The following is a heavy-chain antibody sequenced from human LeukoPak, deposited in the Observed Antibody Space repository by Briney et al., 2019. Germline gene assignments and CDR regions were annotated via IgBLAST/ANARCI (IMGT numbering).Heavy chain of an antibody. J-gene: IGHJ4*02. V-gene: IGHV3-11*06. CDR2: ISSSSSYT. CDR1: GFTFSDYC. D-gene: IGHD3-10*01. CDR3: ARDYDGSATFDY. Sequence: GGSLRLSCAAFGFTFSDYCMSWIRQAPGKGLEWVSYISSSSSYTNYADSVKGRFTISRDNAKNSLYLQMNSLRAEDTAVYYCARDYDGSATFDYWGQGTLVTVSS.